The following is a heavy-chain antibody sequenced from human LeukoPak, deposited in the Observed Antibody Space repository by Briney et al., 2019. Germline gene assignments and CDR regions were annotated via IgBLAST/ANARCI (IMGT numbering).Heavy chain of an antibody. D-gene: IGHD6-25*01. J-gene: IGHJ4*01. CDR3: ARERQQRPLDY. V-gene: IGHV4-4*07. CDR1: GGSISGYY. Sequence: PSETLSLTCTVSGGSISGYYWSWIRQPAGMGLEWIGRITTSGSTHYSPSLKSRVTMSVDTSRNQFSLNLSSVAAADTAVYYCARERQQRPLDYWGRGTLVTVSS. CDR2: ITTSGST.